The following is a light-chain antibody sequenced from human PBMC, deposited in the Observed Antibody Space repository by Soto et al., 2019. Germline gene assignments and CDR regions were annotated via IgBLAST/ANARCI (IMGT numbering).Light chain of an antibody. Sequence: AIQLTQSPSSLSASVGDRVTISCRASQDVRGALAWYQQKPGTAPNILIYDVSVLERGVPTRFSGSGSGTDLTLTITSLQPVDFATYYGQQFNRYPITFGQGTRLEIK. CDR1: QDVRGA. V-gene: IGKV1-13*02. CDR2: DVS. J-gene: IGKJ5*01. CDR3: QQFNRYPIT.